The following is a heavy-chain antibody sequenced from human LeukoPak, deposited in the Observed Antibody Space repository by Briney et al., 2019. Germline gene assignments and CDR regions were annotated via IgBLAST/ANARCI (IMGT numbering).Heavy chain of an antibody. Sequence: GRSLRLSCAASGFTFSSYAMHWVRQAPGKGLEWVAVISYDGSNKYYADSVKGRFTISRDNSKNTLYLQMNSLRAEDTALYYCAGGTGWLIDSWGQGTLVTVSS. J-gene: IGHJ4*02. D-gene: IGHD6-19*01. CDR1: GFTFSSYA. V-gene: IGHV3-30-3*01. CDR2: ISYDGSNK. CDR3: AGGTGWLIDS.